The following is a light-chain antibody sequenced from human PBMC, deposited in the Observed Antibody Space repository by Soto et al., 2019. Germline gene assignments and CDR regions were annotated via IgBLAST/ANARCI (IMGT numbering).Light chain of an antibody. CDR2: AES. Sequence: IVLTQSPDTLSLSPGERATLSCRASQSVSSSQLVWYQQKPGQAPRLLIYAESSRATGIPDRFSGSGYRTGCTLTVSELESADFAVYYCQHYANSFWTFGRGTKVESK. J-gene: IGKJ1*01. CDR1: QSVSSSQ. CDR3: QHYANSFWT. V-gene: IGKV3-20*01.